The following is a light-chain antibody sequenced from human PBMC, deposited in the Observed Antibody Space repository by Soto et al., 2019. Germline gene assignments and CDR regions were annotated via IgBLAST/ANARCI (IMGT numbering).Light chain of an antibody. CDR1: QSVSSN. Sequence: EIVFTQSPCTLSLSPGERATLSCRASQSVSSNLAWYQQKPGQAPRLLIYGASTRATGIPDRFSGSGSGTDFTLTISSLEPADFAVYYCQQYGRSPWTFGQGTKVDIK. CDR2: GAS. V-gene: IGKV3-20*01. CDR3: QQYGRSPWT. J-gene: IGKJ1*01.